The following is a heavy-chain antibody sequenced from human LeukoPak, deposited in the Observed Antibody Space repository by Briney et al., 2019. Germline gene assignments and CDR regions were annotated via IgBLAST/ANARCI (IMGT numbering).Heavy chain of an antibody. CDR2: ISSSSSYI. D-gene: IGHD3-10*01. CDR1: GFTFSSYS. V-gene: IGHV3-21*01. J-gene: IGHJ4*02. CDR3: ARDPPTYYYGSGSYSPEDY. Sequence: GGSLRLSYAASGFTFSSYSMNWVRQAPGKGLEWVSSISSSSSYIYYADSVKGRFTISRDNAKNSLYLQMNSLRAEDTAVYYCARDPPTYYYGSGSYSPEDYWGQGTLVTVSS.